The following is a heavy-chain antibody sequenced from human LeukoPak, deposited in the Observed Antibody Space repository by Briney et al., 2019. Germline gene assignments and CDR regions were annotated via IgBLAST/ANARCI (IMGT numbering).Heavy chain of an antibody. V-gene: IGHV3-48*01. J-gene: IGHJ4*02. CDR1: GFTCRSYS. D-gene: IGHD4-23*01. CDR3: ARLYGGNACDS. CDR2: ISSSSSTI. Sequence: GGSLRLSCAASGFTCRSYSMNWFRQAPGKGLEGVSYISSSSSTIYYADSVKGRFTISRDNAKNSLYLQMNSLRAEDTAVYYCARLYGGNACDSWGQGTLVTVSS.